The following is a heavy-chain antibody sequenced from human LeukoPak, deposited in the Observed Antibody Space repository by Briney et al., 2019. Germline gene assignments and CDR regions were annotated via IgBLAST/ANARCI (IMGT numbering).Heavy chain of an antibody. V-gene: IGHV3-30-3*01. CDR1: GFTFSSYA. D-gene: IGHD3-10*01. J-gene: IGHJ4*02. CDR2: ISYDGSNK. CDR3: ARGKLLWFGETMYYFDY. Sequence: GGSLRLSCAASGFTFSSYAMHWVRQAPGKGLEWVAVISYDGSNKYYADSVKGRFTISRDNSKNTLYLQMNSLRAEDTAVYYCARGKLLWFGETMYYFDYWGQGTLVTVSS.